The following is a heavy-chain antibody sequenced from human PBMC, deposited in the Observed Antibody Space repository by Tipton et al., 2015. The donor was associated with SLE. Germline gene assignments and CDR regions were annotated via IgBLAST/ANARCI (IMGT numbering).Heavy chain of an antibody. CDR1: GGSFSGYY. Sequence: LRLSCAVYGGSFSGYYWSWIRQPPGKGLEWIGSISYSGSTYYNPSLKSRVTISVEMSKNQVSLKLNSVTAADTAVYFCARGNGSPGGFDLWGRGTLVTVSS. V-gene: IGHV4-34*01. CDR2: ISYSGST. J-gene: IGHJ2*01. D-gene: IGHD5-24*01. CDR3: ARGNGSPGGFDL.